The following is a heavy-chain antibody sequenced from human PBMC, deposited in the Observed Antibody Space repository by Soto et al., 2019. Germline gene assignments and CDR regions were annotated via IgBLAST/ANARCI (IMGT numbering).Heavy chain of an antibody. Sequence: QVQLVQSGAEVYEPGSSVKVSGKASGGTFSSYAISWVRQAPGQGLERMRGIIPIFGTANYAQKLQGRVTITADESTSTAYMELSSLRSEDTAVYYCARASGWSNDAFDIWGQGTMVTVSS. CDR2: IIPIFGTA. CDR3: ARASGWSNDAFDI. D-gene: IGHD6-19*01. J-gene: IGHJ3*02. CDR1: GGTFSSYA. V-gene: IGHV1-69*12.